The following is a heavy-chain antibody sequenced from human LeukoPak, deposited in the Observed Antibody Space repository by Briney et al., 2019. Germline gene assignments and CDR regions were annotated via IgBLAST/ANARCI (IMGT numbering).Heavy chain of an antibody. D-gene: IGHD1-26*01. V-gene: IGHV3-23*01. J-gene: IGHJ4*02. CDR1: GFTFSSYA. CDR2: ISGSGGST. Sequence: GGSLRLSCAASGFTFSSYAMSWVRQAPGKGLEWVSAISGSGGSTYYADSVKGWFTISRDNSKNTLYLQMNSLRAEDTAVYYCAKDKRWELPTTLFDYWGQGTLVTVSS. CDR3: AKDKRWELPTTLFDY.